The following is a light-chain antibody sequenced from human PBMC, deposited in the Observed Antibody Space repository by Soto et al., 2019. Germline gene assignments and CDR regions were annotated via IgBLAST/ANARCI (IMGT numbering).Light chain of an antibody. CDR3: SSYTSAGTLV. CDR1: SSDVGSYNL. J-gene: IGLJ2*01. Sequence: QSALTQPASVSGSPGQSITISCTGTSSDVGSYNLVSWYQQQPGKAPKLIIYEVNKRSSGVSDRLSGSKSGITASLTISGLQAEDEADYYCSSYTSAGTLVFGGGTKVTVL. V-gene: IGLV2-14*02. CDR2: EVN.